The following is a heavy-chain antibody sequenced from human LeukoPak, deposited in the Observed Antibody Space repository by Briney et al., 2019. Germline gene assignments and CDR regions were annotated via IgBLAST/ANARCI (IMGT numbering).Heavy chain of an antibody. J-gene: IGHJ4*02. D-gene: IGHD5-18*01. CDR1: GYTFTGYS. CDR2: INPNSGGT. CDR3: ASQGDTAMVTDFDY. Sequence: ASVKVSCTASGYTFTGYSMHWVRQAPGQGLEWMGWINPNSGGTNYAQKFQGRVTMTRDTSISTAYMELSRLRSDDTAVYYCASQGDTAMVTDFDYWGQGTLVTVSS. V-gene: IGHV1-2*02.